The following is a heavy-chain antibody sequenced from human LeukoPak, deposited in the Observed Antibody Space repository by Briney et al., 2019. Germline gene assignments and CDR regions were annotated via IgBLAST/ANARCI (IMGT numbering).Heavy chain of an antibody. CDR1: GGSFSGYY. V-gene: IGHV4-34*01. Sequence: PSETLSLTCAVYGGSFSGYYWSWIRQPPGKGLEWIGEINHSGSTNYNPSLKSRVTISVDRSKNQFSLKLSSVTAADTAVYYCARESAVAGGEFDYWGQGTLVTVSS. J-gene: IGHJ4*02. CDR2: INHSGST. CDR3: ARESAVAGGEFDY. D-gene: IGHD6-19*01.